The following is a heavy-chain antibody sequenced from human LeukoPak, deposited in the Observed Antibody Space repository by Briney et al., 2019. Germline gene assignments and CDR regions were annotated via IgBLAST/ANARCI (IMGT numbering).Heavy chain of an antibody. J-gene: IGHJ4*02. CDR2: IYHSGST. Sequence: SETLSLTCAVSGGSLSSSNWWSWVRQPPGKGLEWIGSIYHSGSTYYNPSLKSRVTISVDTSKNQFSLKLSSVTAADTAVYYCAREVGTVGDYWGQGTLVTVSS. CDR1: GGSLSSSNW. CDR3: AREVGTVGDY. D-gene: IGHD2-8*02. V-gene: IGHV4-4*02.